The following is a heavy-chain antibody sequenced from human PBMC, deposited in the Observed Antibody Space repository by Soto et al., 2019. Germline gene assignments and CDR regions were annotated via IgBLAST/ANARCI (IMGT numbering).Heavy chain of an antibody. D-gene: IGHD3-16*01. V-gene: IGHV3-30-3*01. Sequence: QVQLVESGGCVVQPGRSLRLSCATSGFTFSSYAMNWVRQAPGKGLEWVAVISYDVSNKYYADSVKGRFTISRDNSKDKLYLQMNSLRGEDTAVYYCARDRGSRNAEYFQHWGQGTLVPVSS. CDR2: ISYDVSNK. CDR1: GFTFSSYA. CDR3: ARDRGSRNAEYFQH. J-gene: IGHJ1*01.